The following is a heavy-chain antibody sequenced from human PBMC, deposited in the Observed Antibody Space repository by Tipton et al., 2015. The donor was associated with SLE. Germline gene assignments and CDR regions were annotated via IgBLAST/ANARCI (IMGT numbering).Heavy chain of an antibody. Sequence: TLSLTCAVYSGSFSGYYWSWIRQPPGKGLEWIGEINHSGNINYNASLKSRVTISLDTSKNQFSLKLSSVTAADTAVYYCARCRFGNLFDPGGQGTLVTVSS. CDR2: INHSGNI. J-gene: IGHJ5*02. CDR3: ARCRFGNLFDP. CDR1: SGSFSGYY. D-gene: IGHD3-10*01. V-gene: IGHV4-34*01.